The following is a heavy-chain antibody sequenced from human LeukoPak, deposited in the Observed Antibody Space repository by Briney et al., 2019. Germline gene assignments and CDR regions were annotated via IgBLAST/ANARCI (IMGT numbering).Heavy chain of an antibody. V-gene: IGHV4-4*02. D-gene: IGHD6-19*01. CDR2: IYHSGST. J-gene: IGHJ4*02. CDR1: GGSLSSSNW. CDR3: ARVAVARLAYFDY. Sequence: SGTLSLTCAVSGGSLSSSNWWNWVRQPPGKGLEWIGEIYHSGSTNYNPSLKSRVTIPVDKSKNQFSLKLSSVTAADTAMYYCARVAVARLAYFDYWGQGTLVTVSS.